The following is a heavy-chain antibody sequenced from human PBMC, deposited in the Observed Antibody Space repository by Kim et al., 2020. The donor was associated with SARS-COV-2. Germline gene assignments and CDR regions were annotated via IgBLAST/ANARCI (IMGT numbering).Heavy chain of an antibody. J-gene: IGHJ6*02. D-gene: IGHD3-9*01. Sequence: ASVKVSCKASGYTFTSYGISWVRQAPGQGLEWMGWISAYNGNTNYAQKLQGRVTMTTDTSTSTAYMELRSLRSDDTAVYYCARVNYYDILTGYFHYYYGMDVWGQGTTVTVSS. CDR2: ISAYNGNT. CDR1: GYTFTSYG. V-gene: IGHV1-18*01. CDR3: ARVNYYDILTGYFHYYYGMDV.